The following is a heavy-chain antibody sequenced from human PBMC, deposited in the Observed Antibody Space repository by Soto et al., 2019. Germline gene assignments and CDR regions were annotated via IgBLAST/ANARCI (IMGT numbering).Heavy chain of an antibody. CDR1: GFTFSTYL. CDR3: VCGGNFFVY. Sequence: EVQLVESGGGLVQPGGFLRLPCAASGFTFSTYLMTWVRQPPGKGLEWVASINQDGSERYYVDSVRGRFTISRDNAKNSLYLQMNSLRAEDTAVYYCVCGGNFFVYWGQGTLVTVSP. CDR2: INQDGSER. V-gene: IGHV3-7*01. D-gene: IGHD3-16*01. J-gene: IGHJ4*02.